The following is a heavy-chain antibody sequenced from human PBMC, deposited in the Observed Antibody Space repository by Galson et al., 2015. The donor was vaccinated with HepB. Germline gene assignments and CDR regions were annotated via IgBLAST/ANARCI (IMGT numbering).Heavy chain of an antibody. D-gene: IGHD3-22*01. CDR1: GFTFSSYA. Sequence: SLRLSCAASGFTFSSYAMHWVRQAPGKGLEWVAVISYDGSNKYYADSVKGRLTISRDNSKNTLYLQMNSLRAEDTAVYYCARTPVRYYYDSSGYYTFDYWGQGTLVTVSS. J-gene: IGHJ4*02. V-gene: IGHV3-30-3*01. CDR2: ISYDGSNK. CDR3: ARTPVRYYYDSSGYYTFDY.